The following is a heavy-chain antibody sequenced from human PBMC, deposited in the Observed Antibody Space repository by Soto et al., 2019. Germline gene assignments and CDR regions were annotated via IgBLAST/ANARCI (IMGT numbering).Heavy chain of an antibody. D-gene: IGHD3-16*01. CDR3: AREGGKQRPSYYFDY. J-gene: IGHJ4*02. V-gene: IGHV3-30*03. CDR2: ISYGGSNK. Sequence: GGSLRLSCAASGFTFSTYGMHWVRQAPGKGLEWVAVISYGGSNKYYADSVKGRFTISRDNSKNTLYLQMNSLRAEDTAVYYCAREGGKQRPSYYFDYWGRGTLVTAPQ. CDR1: GFTFSTYG.